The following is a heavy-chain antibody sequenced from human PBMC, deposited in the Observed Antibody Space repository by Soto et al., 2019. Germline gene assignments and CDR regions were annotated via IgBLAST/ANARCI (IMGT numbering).Heavy chain of an antibody. V-gene: IGHV4-59*12. D-gene: IGHD3-3*02. J-gene: IGHJ3*02. CDR3: ARVLGNDAFDI. Sequence: PSETLSLTCTVSGGSISSYYWSWFRQPPGKGLEWIGEIYHSGSTNYNPSLKSRVTISVDKSKNQFSLKLSSVTAADTAVYYCARVLGNDAFDIWGQGTMVTVSS. CDR2: IYHSGST. CDR1: GGSISSYY.